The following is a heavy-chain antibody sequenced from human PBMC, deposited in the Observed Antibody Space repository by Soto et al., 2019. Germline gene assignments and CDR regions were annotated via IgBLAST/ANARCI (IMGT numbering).Heavy chain of an antibody. Sequence: QITLKESGPPLVKPTQTLTLTCTFSGFSLSTSGVGVGWIRQPPGRALEWLALLYWDDNRLYSPSLKSRLTITKDTSKNHVVLTMTNMDPVDTATYYCAHRSGFGELFPWGQGTLVTVSS. D-gene: IGHD3-10*01. CDR3: AHRSGFGELFP. CDR1: GFSLSTSGVG. J-gene: IGHJ5*02. CDR2: LYWDDNR. V-gene: IGHV2-5*02.